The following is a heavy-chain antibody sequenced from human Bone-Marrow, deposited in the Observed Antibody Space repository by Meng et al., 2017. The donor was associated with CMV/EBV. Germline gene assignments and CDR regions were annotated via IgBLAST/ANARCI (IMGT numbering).Heavy chain of an antibody. CDR2: ISSSSSYI. D-gene: IGHD3-9*01. V-gene: IGHV3-21*01. CDR1: YS. CDR3: ARDLKYYDILTGYWPHAYFDY. Sequence: YSMNWVRQAPGKGLEWFSSISSSSSYIYYADSVKGRFTISRDNAKNSLYLQMNSLRAEDTAVYYCARDLKYYDILTGYWPHAYFDYWGQGTLVTVSS. J-gene: IGHJ4*02.